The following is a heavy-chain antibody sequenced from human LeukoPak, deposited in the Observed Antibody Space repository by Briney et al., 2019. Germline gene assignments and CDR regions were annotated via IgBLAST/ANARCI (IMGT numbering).Heavy chain of an antibody. CDR3: AREYSSSSGDYYFDY. J-gene: IGHJ4*02. Sequence: SETLSLTCIVSGGSISSYYWSWIRRPPGKGLEWIGYIYYSGSTNYNPSLKSRVTISVDTSKNQFSLKLSSVTAADTAVYYCAREYSSSSGDYYFDYWGQGTLVTVSS. CDR1: GGSISSYY. V-gene: IGHV4-59*01. D-gene: IGHD6-6*01. CDR2: IYYSGST.